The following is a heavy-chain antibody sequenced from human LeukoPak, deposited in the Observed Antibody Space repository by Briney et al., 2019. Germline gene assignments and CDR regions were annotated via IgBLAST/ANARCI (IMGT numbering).Heavy chain of an antibody. Sequence: GGSLRLSCAASGFTFSSYAMHWVRQAPGKGLEWVAVISYDGSNKYYGDSVKGRFTISRDNSKNTLYLQMNSLRAEDTAVYYCARGNYDFWSASDYWGQGTLVTVSS. CDR1: GFTFSSYA. V-gene: IGHV3-30-3*01. CDR2: ISYDGSNK. CDR3: ARGNYDFWSASDY. D-gene: IGHD3-3*01. J-gene: IGHJ4*02.